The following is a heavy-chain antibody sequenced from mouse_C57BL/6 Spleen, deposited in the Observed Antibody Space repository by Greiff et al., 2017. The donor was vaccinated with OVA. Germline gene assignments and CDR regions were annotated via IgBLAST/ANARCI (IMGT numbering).Heavy chain of an antibody. CDR2: INPSNGGT. D-gene: IGHD2-5*01. V-gene: IGHV1-53*01. CDR3: AKDYYSNYPYYYAMDY. Sequence: VQLQQPGTELVKPGASVKLSCKASGYTFPSYWMHWVKQRPGQGLEWIGNINPSNGGTNYNEKFKSKATLTVDKSSSTAYMQLSSLTSEDSAVYYCAKDYYSNYPYYYAMDYWGQGTSVTVSS. J-gene: IGHJ4*01. CDR1: GYTFPSYW.